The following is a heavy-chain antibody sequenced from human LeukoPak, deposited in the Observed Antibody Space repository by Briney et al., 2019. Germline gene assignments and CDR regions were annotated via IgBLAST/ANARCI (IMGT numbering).Heavy chain of an antibody. CDR2: MNPNSGNT. V-gene: IGHV1-8*03. J-gene: IGHJ6*03. CDR3: AGAAAGPYYYYYYMDV. Sequence: ASVKVSCKASGYTFTSYDINWVRQATGQGLEWMGWMNPNSGNTGYAQKFQGRVTITRNTSISTAYMELSSLRSEDTAVYYCAGAAAGPYYYYYYMDVWGKGTTVTVSS. D-gene: IGHD6-13*01. CDR1: GYTFTSYD.